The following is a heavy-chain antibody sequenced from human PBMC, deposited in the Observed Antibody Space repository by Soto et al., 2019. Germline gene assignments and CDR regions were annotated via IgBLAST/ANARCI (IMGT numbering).Heavy chain of an antibody. CDR3: ARTQPATVPSSVDY. J-gene: IGHJ4*02. V-gene: IGHV1-69*13. D-gene: IGHD4-4*01. Sequence: GDSVKVSCKTSGGTFSSYALSRVQPAPGQGLEWMGGIIPIFGTANYAQKFQGRVTITADESTSTAYMELSSLRSEDTAVYYCARTQPATVPSSVDYWGQGTLVTVSS. CDR2: IIPIFGTA. CDR1: GGTFSSYA.